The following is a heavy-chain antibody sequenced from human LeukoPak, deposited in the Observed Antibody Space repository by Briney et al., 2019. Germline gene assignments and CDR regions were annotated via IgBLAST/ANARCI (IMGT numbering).Heavy chain of an antibody. D-gene: IGHD3-22*01. Sequence: SETLSLTCTVSGGSLTNYYWSWIRQPPGKGLDWIGHIYYSGSTNYNPSLKSRVTISLDTSKNQFSLKVISVTAADTAVYYCARAHYYDRFNIWGQGTMVTVSS. CDR3: ARAHYYDRFNI. CDR2: IYYSGST. V-gene: IGHV4-59*01. J-gene: IGHJ3*02. CDR1: GGSLTNYY.